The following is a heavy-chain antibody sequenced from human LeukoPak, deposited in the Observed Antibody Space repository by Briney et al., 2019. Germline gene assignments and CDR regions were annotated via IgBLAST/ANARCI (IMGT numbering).Heavy chain of an antibody. CDR2: ISYGGDNK. D-gene: IGHD3-3*01. J-gene: IGHJ4*02. CDR1: GFTFSSYA. V-gene: IGHV3-30*01. Sequence: PGGSLRLSCAASGFTFSSYAMHWVRQAPGKGLEWVAVISYGGDNKYYADSVKGRFTISRDNSKNTLYPQMNSLRAEDTAVYYCARDFEAHDLRPIGYWGQGTLITVSS. CDR3: ARDFEAHDLRPIGY.